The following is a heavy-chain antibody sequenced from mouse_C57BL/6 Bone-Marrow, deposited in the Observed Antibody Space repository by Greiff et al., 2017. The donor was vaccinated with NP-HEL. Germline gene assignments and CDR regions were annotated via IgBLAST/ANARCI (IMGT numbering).Heavy chain of an antibody. CDR2: IRSKSNNYAT. Sequence: EVQLVESGGGLVQPKGSLKLSCAASGFSFNTYAMNWVRQAPGKGLEWVARIRSKSNNYATYYADSVKDRFTISRDDSESMLYLQMNNLKTEDTAMYYCVRQDYSTSFFDYWGQGTTLTVSS. CDR3: VRQDYSTSFFDY. V-gene: IGHV10-1*01. CDR1: GFSFNTYA. D-gene: IGHD2-5*01. J-gene: IGHJ2*01.